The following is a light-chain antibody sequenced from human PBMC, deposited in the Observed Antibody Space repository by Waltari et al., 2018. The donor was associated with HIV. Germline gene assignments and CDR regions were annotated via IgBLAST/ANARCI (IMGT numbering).Light chain of an antibody. V-gene: IGKV4-1*01. CDR2: WAS. CDR1: QSVSSSPNSKHY. J-gene: IGKJ1*01. CDR3: QQYYNTPPT. Sequence: DIVLTPSPDSLAVSLGERATFNCKSSQSVSSSPNSKHYLAWYQQKPGQPPRLLISWASTRESGVPDRFSGSGSGTDFILTISSLQAEDVAVYYCQQYYNTPPTFGQGTKVELK.